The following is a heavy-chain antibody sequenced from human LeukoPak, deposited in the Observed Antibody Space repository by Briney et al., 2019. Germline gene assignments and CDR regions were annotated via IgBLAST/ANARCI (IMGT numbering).Heavy chain of an antibody. Sequence: PGGSLRLSCAASGFTFSNAWMSWVRQAPGKGLEWVSAISGSGGSTYYADSVKGRFTISRDNSKNTLYLQVHSLRAEDTAVYYCAKAVVGSSWHFFDYWGQGTLVTVSS. CDR3: AKAVVGSSWHFFDY. CDR1: GFTFSNAW. CDR2: ISGSGGST. V-gene: IGHV3-23*01. D-gene: IGHD6-13*01. J-gene: IGHJ4*02.